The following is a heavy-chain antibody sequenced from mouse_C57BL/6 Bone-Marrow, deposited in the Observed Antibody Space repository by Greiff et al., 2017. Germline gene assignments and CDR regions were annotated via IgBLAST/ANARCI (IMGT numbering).Heavy chain of an antibody. J-gene: IGHJ1*01. CDR1: GYTFTSYW. CDR2: IHPYDSET. V-gene: IGHV1-74*01. CDR3: ASYGSSYWYFDV. D-gene: IGHD1-1*01. Sequence: QVHVKQPGAELVRPGASVKLSCKASGYTFTSYWMHWIKQRPGQGLEWIGTIHPYDSETHYNQKFKDKATLTVDKSSSTAYMQLCSLTSEDSAVYYCASYGSSYWYFDVWGAGTTVTGSP.